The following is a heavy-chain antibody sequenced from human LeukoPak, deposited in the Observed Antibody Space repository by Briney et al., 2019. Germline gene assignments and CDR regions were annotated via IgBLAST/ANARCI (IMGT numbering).Heavy chain of an antibody. CDR1: GGTFSSYA. J-gene: IGHJ4*02. CDR3: ARMVATYYYDSSGYSYFDY. CDR2: IIPISGTA. Sequence: ASVKVSCKASGGTFSSYAISWVRQAPGQGLEWMGGIIPISGTANYAQKFQGRVTITADESTSTAYMELSSLRSEDTAVYYCARMVATYYYDSSGYSYFDYWGQGTLVTVSS. V-gene: IGHV1-69*01. D-gene: IGHD3-22*01.